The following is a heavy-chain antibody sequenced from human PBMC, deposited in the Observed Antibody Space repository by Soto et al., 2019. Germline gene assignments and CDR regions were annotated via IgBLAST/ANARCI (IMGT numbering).Heavy chain of an antibody. CDR1: GFTFSTYA. J-gene: IGHJ3*02. CDR3: AHPRGYGVFDAYDI. CDR2: ISANGAYT. V-gene: IGHV3-23*01. Sequence: GGSLRLSCAASGFTFSTYAMDWVRQAPGKGLEWVSAISANGAYTYYADSVKGRFTISRDNSVNALYLQMNSVSIEDTAVYYCAHPRGYGVFDAYDIWGQGTMVTVSS. D-gene: IGHD2-8*01.